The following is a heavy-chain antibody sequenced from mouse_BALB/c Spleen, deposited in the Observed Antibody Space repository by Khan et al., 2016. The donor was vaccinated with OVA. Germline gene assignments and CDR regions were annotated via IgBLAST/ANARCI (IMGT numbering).Heavy chain of an antibody. CDR3: ARGGYGAFAY. J-gene: IGHJ3*01. Sequence: QVQLKESGPELVKPGASVRISCKASDYTFTSYYIHWVKPRPGQGLEWIGWIYPGNINNNYTARFKGKVTLTADKSSNTSYMHVSSLTSEDSAVYCCARGGYGAFAYWGQGTLVTGSA. V-gene: IGHV1S56*01. CDR2: IYPGNINN. CDR1: DYTFTSYY. D-gene: IGHD2-2*01.